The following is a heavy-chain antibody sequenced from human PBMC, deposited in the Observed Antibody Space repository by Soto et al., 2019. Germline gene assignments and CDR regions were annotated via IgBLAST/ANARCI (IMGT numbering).Heavy chain of an antibody. J-gene: IGHJ1*01. CDR1: GFTFRSYV. D-gene: IGHD3-16*01. CDR2: TSYDGTNK. V-gene: IGHV3-33*05. CDR3: ARWGTTGGLDV. Sequence: QVHLVESGGGVVQPGSSLRVSCVGSGFTFRSYVIHWVRQAPGKGLEWVALTSYDGTNKYYDDSVSGRFTISRDNSRNTVDLQMDSLRLEDTAPYYCARWGTTGGLDVWGQGTLVSVSS.